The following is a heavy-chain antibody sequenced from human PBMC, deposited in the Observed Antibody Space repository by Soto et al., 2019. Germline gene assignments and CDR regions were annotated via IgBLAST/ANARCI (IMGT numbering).Heavy chain of an antibody. V-gene: IGHV1-18*01. J-gene: IGHJ4*02. CDR2: ISDYNGNT. CDR1: GYTFTNYA. CDR3: ARDSPPVDY. Sequence: QVQLVQSGAEVKKPGASVKVSCKASGYTFTNYAISWVRQAPGQGLEWMGWISDYNGNTKYAQKLRGRVTRTTDTSMSTAYMELRSLRSDDTAVSYCARDSPPVDYWGQGTLVTVSS.